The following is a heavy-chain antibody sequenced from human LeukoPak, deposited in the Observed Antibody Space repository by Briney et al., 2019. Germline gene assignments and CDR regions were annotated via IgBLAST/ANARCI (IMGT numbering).Heavy chain of an antibody. CDR2: IRSDGSNN. CDR3: AKNGYSNGWRDSYYFDC. J-gene: IGHJ4*02. D-gene: IGHD6-19*01. CDR1: GCTFSSYG. V-gene: IGHV3-30*02. Sequence: PGGSLRLSCAASGCTFSSYGMHWVRQAPGKGLEWVAFIRSDGSNNYYADSVKGGFTISGDNSKLYLQMNSLRAEDTAVYYCAKNGYSNGWRDSYYFDCWGQGTLVTVSS.